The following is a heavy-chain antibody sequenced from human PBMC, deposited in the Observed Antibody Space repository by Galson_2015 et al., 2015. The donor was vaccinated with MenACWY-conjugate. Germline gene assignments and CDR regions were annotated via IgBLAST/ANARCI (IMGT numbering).Heavy chain of an antibody. J-gene: IGHJ6*02. CDR2: ISPGDSNI. V-gene: IGHV5-51*01. D-gene: IGHD1-26*01. Sequence: QSGAEVTKPGESLQISCKGSGSSFTTYWIGWVRQLPGKGLEWMGLISPGDSNIRYSPAFQGRVTISADKSISTAYLQWNSLQASDTAIYYCARHPPGGRGMDVWGQGTTVTVSS. CDR3: ARHPPGGRGMDV. CDR1: GSSFTTYW.